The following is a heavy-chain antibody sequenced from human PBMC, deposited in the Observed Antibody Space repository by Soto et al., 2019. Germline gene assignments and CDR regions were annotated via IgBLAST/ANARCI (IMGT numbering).Heavy chain of an antibody. D-gene: IGHD1-1*01. J-gene: IGHJ3*02. CDR1: GGSISGYF. CDR2: IYYDGNT. CDR3: ARARSGYNIDAFDI. V-gene: IGHV4-59*01. Sequence: SETLSLTCIVSGGSISGYFWSWIRQPPGKGLEWIGHIYYDGNTNYKPSLESRLTMSVDTSKNQISLMLRSVTAADTAVYYCARARSGYNIDAFDIRGQGTMVTVSS.